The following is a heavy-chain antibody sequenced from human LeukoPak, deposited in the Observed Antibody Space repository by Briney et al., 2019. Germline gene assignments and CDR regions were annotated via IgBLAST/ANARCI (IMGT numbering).Heavy chain of an antibody. CDR1: GGSISSSSYY. CDR3: ARDRLGRDGYNYFDY. D-gene: IGHD5-24*01. Sequence: SETLSLTCTVSGGSISSSSYYWGWIRQPPGKGLEWIGSIYYSGSTYYNPSLKSRVTISVDTSKNQFSLKLSSVTAADTAVYYCARDRLGRDGYNYFDYWGQGTLVTVSS. V-gene: IGHV4-39*02. CDR2: IYYSGST. J-gene: IGHJ4*02.